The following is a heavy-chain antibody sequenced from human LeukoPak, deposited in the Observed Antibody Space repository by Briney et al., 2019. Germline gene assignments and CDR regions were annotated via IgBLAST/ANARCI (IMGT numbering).Heavy chain of an antibody. CDR3: AKGSHSTGWFYFDY. Sequence: GGSLRLSSAASGFSFNSYAMTWVRQAPGKGLEWVSVISGSGDKAYYADSVKGRFTISRDNSKNTLYLQMHCLRAEDTAKYYCAKGSHSTGWFYFDYWGQGTLVTVSS. J-gene: IGHJ4*02. CDR2: ISGSGDKA. CDR1: GFSFNSYA. D-gene: IGHD2/OR15-2a*01. V-gene: IGHV3-23*01.